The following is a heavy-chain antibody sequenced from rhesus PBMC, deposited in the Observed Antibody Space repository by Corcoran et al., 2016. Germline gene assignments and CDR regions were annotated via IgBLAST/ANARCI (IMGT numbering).Heavy chain of an antibody. V-gene: IGHV4-173*01. D-gene: IGHD6-25*01. CDR1: GGPLRRNY. CDR2: ISNTGGST. J-gene: IGHJ5-1*01. CDR3: TTDRGGGSWSRFDV. Sequence: QLQLQESGPGLVNPSETLSLTCAVSGGPLRRNYWTWIRQPPGKGLEGIGRISNTGGSTDYQPSLKSRVTIATDTAKNQVSLKLSSVTAEDTAVYYCTTDRGGGSWSRFDVWGAGVLVSVSS.